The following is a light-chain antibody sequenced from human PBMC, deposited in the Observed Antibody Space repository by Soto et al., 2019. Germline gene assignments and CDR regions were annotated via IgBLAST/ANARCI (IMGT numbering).Light chain of an antibody. V-gene: IGKV1-6*01. Sequence: IRLTQSPSFLSASVGDRVTITCRASQGISNDLGWYQQRPGKAPKVLIYVASNLQSGFPSRFSGSASGTDFTLTISSMXXEDFATYYCLQDYTYPWTFGQGTKVDIK. CDR2: VAS. CDR1: QGISND. J-gene: IGKJ1*01. CDR3: LQDYTYPWT.